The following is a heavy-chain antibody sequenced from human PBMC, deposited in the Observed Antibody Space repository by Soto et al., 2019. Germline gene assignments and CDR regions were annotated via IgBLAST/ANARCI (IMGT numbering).Heavy chain of an antibody. J-gene: IGHJ6*02. V-gene: IGHV4-34*01. CDR2: INHSRST. D-gene: IGHD2-2*01. CDR3: ARGQDIVVIPANPKGGMDV. Sequence: SETLSLTCAVYGGSFSGDYWSWIRQPPGKGLEWIGEINHSRSTNYNPSLKSRVTISVDTSKNQFSLKLSSVTAADTAVYYCARGQDIVVIPANPKGGMDVWGQGTTVT. CDR1: GGSFSGDY.